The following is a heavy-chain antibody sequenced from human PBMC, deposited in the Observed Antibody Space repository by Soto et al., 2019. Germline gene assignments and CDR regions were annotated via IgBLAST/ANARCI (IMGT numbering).Heavy chain of an antibody. CDR1: GFTFSSYG. J-gene: IGHJ3*02. CDR2: ISYDGSTK. D-gene: IGHD1-26*01. V-gene: IGHV3-30*18. CDR3: AKDGNIVGDTDAFDI. Sequence: QVQLVESGGGVVQPGRSLRLSCAASGFTFSSYGMHWVRQAPGKGLEWVAVISYDGSTKQYADSVKGRVTISRDNSKNTLYLQINSLTTEDTAMYYCAKDGNIVGDTDAFDIWGQGTMVTVSS.